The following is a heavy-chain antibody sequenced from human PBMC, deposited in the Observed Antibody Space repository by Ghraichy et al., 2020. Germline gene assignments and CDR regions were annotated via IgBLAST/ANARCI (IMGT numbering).Heavy chain of an antibody. Sequence: SETLSLTCTVSGGSISSSSYYWGWIRQPPGKGLEWIGSIYYSGSTYYNPSLKSRVTISVDTSKNQFSLKLSSVTAADTAVYYCARHVPDIVATTYFDYWGQGTLVTVSS. V-gene: IGHV4-39*01. CDR1: GGSISSSSYY. D-gene: IGHD5-12*01. CDR2: IYYSGST. J-gene: IGHJ4*02. CDR3: ARHVPDIVATTYFDY.